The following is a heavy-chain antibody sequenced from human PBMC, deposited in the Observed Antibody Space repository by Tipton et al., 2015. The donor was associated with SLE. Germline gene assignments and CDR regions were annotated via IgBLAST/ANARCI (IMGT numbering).Heavy chain of an antibody. CDR2: IFHSGDV. Sequence: LRLSCSVSGSSISSYHWGWIRQPPGKGLEWMGSIFHSGDVYYNPSVKSRVTISIETSRNQFSLKLTSVTAADTAVYYCARGEMATMGFDYWGQGTLVTVSS. V-gene: IGHV4-38-2*02. CDR1: GSSISSYH. J-gene: IGHJ4*02. D-gene: IGHD5-24*01. CDR3: ARGEMATMGFDY.